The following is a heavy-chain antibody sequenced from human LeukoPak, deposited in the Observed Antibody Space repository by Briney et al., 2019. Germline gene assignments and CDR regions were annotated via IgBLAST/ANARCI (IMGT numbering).Heavy chain of an antibody. V-gene: IGHV4-59*01. D-gene: IGHD6-13*01. J-gene: IGHJ4*02. CDR1: GGSISRYY. Sequence: SETLSLTCTVSGGSISRYYWSWIRQPPGKGLQWIGYIFYSGSTNYNPSLRSRVTISVDTSKNQFSLKLSSVTAADTAVYYCARVAGYSSRPFDYWGQGTLVTVSS. CDR2: IFYSGST. CDR3: ARVAGYSSRPFDY.